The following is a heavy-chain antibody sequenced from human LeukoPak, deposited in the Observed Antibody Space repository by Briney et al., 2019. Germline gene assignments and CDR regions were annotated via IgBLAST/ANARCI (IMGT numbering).Heavy chain of an antibody. CDR2: FCTSGST. CDR3: ARVPTYEIAAARVGYAFDI. CDR1: GGSISSGSYY. J-gene: IGHJ3*02. Sequence: PSQTLSLTCSVSGGSISSGSYYWSWIRQPAGKGLEWIVRFCTSGSTNYNPSLKSRVTISVDTSKNQFSLQLRSVTAADTAVYYCARVPTYEIAAARVGYAFDIWGQGTMVTVSS. D-gene: IGHD6-13*01. V-gene: IGHV4-61*02.